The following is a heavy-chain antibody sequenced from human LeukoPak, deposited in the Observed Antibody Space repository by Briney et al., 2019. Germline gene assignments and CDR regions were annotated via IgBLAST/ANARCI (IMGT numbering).Heavy chain of an antibody. CDR3: ARDLTGDAYFDY. V-gene: IGHV3-66*01. CDR2: LYSGGST. J-gene: IGHJ4*02. CDR1: GFTVSSNY. D-gene: IGHD7-27*01. Sequence: GGSLRLSCVVSGFTVSSNYMSWVGQAPGRGLQWVSVLYSGGSTYYADSVKGRFTISRDNSKNTLYLQMNSLRAEDTAVYYCARDLTGDAYFDYWGQGTLVTVSS.